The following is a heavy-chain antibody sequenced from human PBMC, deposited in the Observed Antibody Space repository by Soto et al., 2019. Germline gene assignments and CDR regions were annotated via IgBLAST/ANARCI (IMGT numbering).Heavy chain of an antibody. J-gene: IGHJ6*02. V-gene: IGHV6-1*01. CDR2: TYYRSRWYN. Sequence: SQTLSLTCAISGDSVSSHSAAWNWIRLSPSRGLEWLARTYYRSRWYNDYAVSVRSRITVNPDTSKNQSSLQLTSVTPEDTAVYYCAMVRGVIDASRDYYYGMAFWGQGSTVTVSS. D-gene: IGHD3-10*01. CDR3: AMVRGVIDASRDYYYGMAF. CDR1: GDSVSSHSAA.